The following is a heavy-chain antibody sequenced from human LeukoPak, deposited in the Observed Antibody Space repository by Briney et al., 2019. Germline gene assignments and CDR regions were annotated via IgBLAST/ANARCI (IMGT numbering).Heavy chain of an antibody. Sequence: GGSLRLSCAASGFTFSSYWMSWVRQAPGKGLEWVANIKQDGSERYYVDSVKGRFTISRDNSKNTLYLQMNSLRAEDTALYFCAQWSRYFDYWGQGTLVTVSS. CDR1: GFTFSSYW. CDR2: IKQDGSER. CDR3: AQWSRYFDY. V-gene: IGHV3-7*03. J-gene: IGHJ4*02. D-gene: IGHD1-26*01.